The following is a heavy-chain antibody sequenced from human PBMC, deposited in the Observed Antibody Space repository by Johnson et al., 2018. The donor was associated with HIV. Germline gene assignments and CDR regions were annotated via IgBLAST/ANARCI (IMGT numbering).Heavy chain of an antibody. CDR2: IWYDGSNK. CDR1: GFTFSSYG. D-gene: IGHD1-26*01. J-gene: IGHJ3*02. CDR3: ARDRPPGATLSDAFDI. V-gene: IGHV3-33*01. Sequence: QVQLVESGGGVVQPGRSLRLSCAASGFTFSSYGMHWVRQAPGKGLEWVAVIWYDGSNKYYADSVKGRFTISRDNSKNPLYLQMNSLRAEDTAVYYCARDRPPGATLSDAFDIWGQGTMVTVSS.